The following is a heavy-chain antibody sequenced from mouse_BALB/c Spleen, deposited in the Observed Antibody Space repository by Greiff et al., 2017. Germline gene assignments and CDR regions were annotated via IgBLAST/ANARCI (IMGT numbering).Heavy chain of an antibody. Sequence: VQLQQSGAELVKPGASVKLSCTASGFNIKDTYMHWVKQRPEQGLEWIGRIDPANGNTKYDPKFQGKATITADTSSNTAYLQLSSLTSEDTAVYYCATQTARASWFAYWGQGTLVTVSA. CDR1: GFNIKDTY. CDR2: IDPANGNT. D-gene: IGHD3-2*01. J-gene: IGHJ3*01. V-gene: IGHV14-3*02. CDR3: ATQTARASWFAY.